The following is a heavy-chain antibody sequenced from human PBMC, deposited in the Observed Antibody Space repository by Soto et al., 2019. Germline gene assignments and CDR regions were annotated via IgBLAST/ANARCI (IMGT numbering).Heavy chain of an antibody. Sequence: QITLKESGPTLVKPTQTLTLTCTFSAFSLSTGGVGVGWIRQPPGKALEWLALIYWDDDKRYSPSLRSRLTITKDTSKNXVXLXTXDMDPVDTATYYCIQSRCGGDCLQSYASYYYYGMDVWGQGTTVTVSS. CDR2: IYWDDDK. D-gene: IGHD2-21*02. CDR3: IQSRCGGDCLQSYASYYYYGMDV. CDR1: AFSLSTGGVG. J-gene: IGHJ6*02. V-gene: IGHV2-5*02.